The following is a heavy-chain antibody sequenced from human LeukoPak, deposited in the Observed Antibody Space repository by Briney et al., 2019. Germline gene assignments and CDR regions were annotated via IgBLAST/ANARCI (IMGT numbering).Heavy chain of an antibody. CDR1: GGSISSSSYY. J-gene: IGHJ5*02. Sequence: SETLSLTCTVSGGSISSSSYYWSWIRQPPGKGLEWIGYIYYSGSTNYNPSLKSRVTISVDTSKNQFSLKLSSVTAADTAVYYCARDAAGTWDNWFDPWGQGTLVTVSS. CDR3: ARDAAGTWDNWFDP. D-gene: IGHD6-13*01. V-gene: IGHV4-61*01. CDR2: IYYSGST.